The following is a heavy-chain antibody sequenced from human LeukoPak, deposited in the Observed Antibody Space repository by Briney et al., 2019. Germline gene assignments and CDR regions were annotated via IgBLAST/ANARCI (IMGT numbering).Heavy chain of an antibody. CDR3: ARESSGTYYNPLGYMDV. CDR2: IYKSGIT. J-gene: IGHJ6*03. Sequence: SETLSLTCTVSGGSISIYYGHWIRQPAGKGLEWIARIYKSGITNYNPSLESRVTMSEDTTKNQFSLNLSTVTAADTAVYYCARESSGTYYNPLGYMDVWGKGTTVTVSS. D-gene: IGHD3-10*01. V-gene: IGHV4-4*07. CDR1: GGSISIYY.